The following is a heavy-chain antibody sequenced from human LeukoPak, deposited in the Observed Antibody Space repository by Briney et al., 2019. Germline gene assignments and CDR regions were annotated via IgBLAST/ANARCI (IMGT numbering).Heavy chain of an antibody. D-gene: IGHD3-22*01. Sequence: GGSLRLSCAASGFTLSFYTMNWVRQAPGKGLEWVSFISSSSNYIYYADSVKGRFTISRDNAKNSLYLQMNSLRAEDTAVYYCARGMKAYDSSYGMDVWGQGTTVTVSS. CDR3: ARGMKAYDSSYGMDV. J-gene: IGHJ6*02. V-gene: IGHV3-21*01. CDR2: ISSSSNYI. CDR1: GFTLSFYT.